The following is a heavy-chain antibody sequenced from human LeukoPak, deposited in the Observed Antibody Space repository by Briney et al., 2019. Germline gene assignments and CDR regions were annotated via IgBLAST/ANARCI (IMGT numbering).Heavy chain of an antibody. D-gene: IGHD5-12*01. CDR2: INSDGSST. J-gene: IGHJ4*02. CDR1: GFTFSNYW. Sequence: PGGSLRLSCAASGFTFSNYWMHWVRQAPGKGLVWVSRINSDGSSTSYADSVKGRFTISRDNAKNTLYLQMNSLRAEDTAVYYCARYRGLGGGYYFDYWGQGTLVTVSS. CDR3: ARYRGLGGGYYFDY. V-gene: IGHV3-74*01.